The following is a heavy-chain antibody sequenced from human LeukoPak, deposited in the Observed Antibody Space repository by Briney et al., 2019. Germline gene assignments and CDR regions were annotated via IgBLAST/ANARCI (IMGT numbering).Heavy chain of an antibody. CDR3: AMTSDYFRFDY. J-gene: IGHJ4*02. Sequence: SETPSLTCTVSGGSISSSSYYWGWIRQPPEKGLEWFGTIYYSGSTYYNPSPKSRVTISVDTSNNQFSLKLSSVTAADTAVYYCAMTSDYFRFDYWGQGALVTVSS. D-gene: IGHD2/OR15-2a*01. CDR1: GGSISSSSYY. CDR2: IYYSGST. V-gene: IGHV4-39*05.